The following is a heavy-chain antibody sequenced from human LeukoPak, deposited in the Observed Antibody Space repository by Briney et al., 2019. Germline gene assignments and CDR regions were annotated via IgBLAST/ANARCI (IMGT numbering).Heavy chain of an antibody. CDR3: ARMDLMYYDFWSGSDY. CDR2: IDPSDSYT. J-gene: IGHJ4*02. V-gene: IGHV5-10-1*01. CDR1: GSIFTSYW. D-gene: IGHD3-3*01. Sequence: GESLKISCKCSGSIFTSYWISWVRQLPGKGLEWMGRIDPSDSYTNYSPSFQGHVTISADKSISTAYLQWSSLKASYTAMYYCARMDLMYYDFWSGSDYWGQGTLVTVFS.